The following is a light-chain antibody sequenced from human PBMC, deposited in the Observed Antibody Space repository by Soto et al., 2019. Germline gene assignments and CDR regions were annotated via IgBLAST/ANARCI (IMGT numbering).Light chain of an antibody. CDR1: QKIRNS. J-gene: IGKJ1*01. Sequence: DIRMTQSPSSVSAFVGDRVTLICRASQKIRNSLNWYQQKPGKAPNLVIYASSSLQSGVPSRFSGSRSGTDFTLTISDLQPDDFATYYCQQSYSAPWTFGQGTKVEIK. V-gene: IGKV1-39*01. CDR2: ASS. CDR3: QQSYSAPWT.